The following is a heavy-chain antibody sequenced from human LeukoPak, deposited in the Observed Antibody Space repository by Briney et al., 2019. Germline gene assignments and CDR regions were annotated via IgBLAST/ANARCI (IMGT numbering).Heavy chain of an antibody. Sequence: ASVKVSCKASGYTFTGYYMHWVRQAPGQGLEWMGWINPNSGGTNYAQKFQGRVTMTRDTPISTAYMELSRLRSDDTAVYYCARWEGYSGYDYFDYWGQGTLVTVSS. CDR1: GYTFTGYY. CDR2: INPNSGGT. J-gene: IGHJ4*02. D-gene: IGHD5-12*01. V-gene: IGHV1-2*02. CDR3: ARWEGYSGYDYFDY.